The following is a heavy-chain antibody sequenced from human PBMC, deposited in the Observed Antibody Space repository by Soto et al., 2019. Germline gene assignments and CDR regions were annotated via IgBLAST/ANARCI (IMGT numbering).Heavy chain of an antibody. J-gene: IGHJ4*02. V-gene: IGHV1-18*01. CDR1: GYTFTSNG. CDR2: ISAYNGNT. Sequence: VEVSCKASGYTFTSNGISWVRQAHGKGLEWMGWISAYNGNTNYAQKVQGRVTMTTDTSTSTAYMELRSLRSDDTAVYYCAREKVEMATIIAYFDYWGQGTLVTVFS. D-gene: IGHD5-12*01. CDR3: AREKVEMATIIAYFDY.